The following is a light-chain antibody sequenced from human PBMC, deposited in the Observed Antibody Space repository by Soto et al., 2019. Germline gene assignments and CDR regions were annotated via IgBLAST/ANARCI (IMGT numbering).Light chain of an antibody. J-gene: IGKJ1*01. CDR2: GAS. CDR3: QQYGSSPRT. V-gene: IGKV3-20*01. Sequence: EIVLTQSPGTLSLSPGERATLSCRASQSVSSSYLAWYQQKPGQAPRLLIYGASSRATGIPDRFSGSGSGXXXTLTISRLEPEDFAVYYCQQYGSSPRTLGQGTKVDTK. CDR1: QSVSSSY.